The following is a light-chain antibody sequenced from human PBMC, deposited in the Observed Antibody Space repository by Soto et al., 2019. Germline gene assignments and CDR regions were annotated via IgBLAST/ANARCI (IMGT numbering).Light chain of an antibody. CDR1: QSVSSN. V-gene: IGKV3-15*01. CDR3: QQYNNWPRT. Sequence: EIVMTQSPATLSVSPGERATLSCRASQSVSSNLAWYQQKPGQAPRLLIYGASTRATAIPARFSGSGSGTEFTLTISSLQSEDFAVYRCQQYNNWPRTFGQGTKVEIK. J-gene: IGKJ1*01. CDR2: GAS.